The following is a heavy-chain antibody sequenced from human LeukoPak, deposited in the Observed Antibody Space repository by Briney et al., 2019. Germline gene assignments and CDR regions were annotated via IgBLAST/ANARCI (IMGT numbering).Heavy chain of an antibody. D-gene: IGHD4-17*01. CDR1: GFTFRSDW. V-gene: IGHV3-7*01. Sequence: GGSLRLSCAASGFTFRSDWMSWVRQAPGKGLEWVASIKQDGSEKYYVDSVKGRFTISRDNAKNSLYLQMNSLRAEDTALYYCARAPGEGSFDPWGQGTLVTVSS. CDR2: IKQDGSEK. CDR3: ARAPGEGSFDP. J-gene: IGHJ5*02.